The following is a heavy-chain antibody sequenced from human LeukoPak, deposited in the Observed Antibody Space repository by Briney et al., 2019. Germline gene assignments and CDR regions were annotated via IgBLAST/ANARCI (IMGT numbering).Heavy chain of an antibody. D-gene: IGHD3-16*01. Sequence: GGSLRLSCAASGLTFSDYSMTWVRQAPGKGLFWVSGISAGGGSTYYADSVKGRFTISRDNSKNTLYLQMNSLRAEDTAIYYCAKGLRGNGGFDYWGQGTLVTVSS. CDR2: ISAGGGST. CDR3: AKGLRGNGGFDY. J-gene: IGHJ4*02. V-gene: IGHV3-23*01. CDR1: GLTFSDYS.